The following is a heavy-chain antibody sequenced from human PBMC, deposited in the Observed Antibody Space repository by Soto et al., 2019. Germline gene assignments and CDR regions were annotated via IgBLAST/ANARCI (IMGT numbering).Heavy chain of an antibody. CDR1: GYTFTSYA. D-gene: IGHD5-18*01. Sequence: QVQLVQSGAEVKKPGASVKVSCKASGYTFTSYAMHWVRQAPGQRLEWMGWINAGNGNTKYSQKFQGRVTITRDTPASTAYRELSSLRSEDTAVYYCARELQLWNYYGMDVWGQGTTVTVSS. J-gene: IGHJ6*02. CDR3: ARELQLWNYYGMDV. V-gene: IGHV1-3*01. CDR2: INAGNGNT.